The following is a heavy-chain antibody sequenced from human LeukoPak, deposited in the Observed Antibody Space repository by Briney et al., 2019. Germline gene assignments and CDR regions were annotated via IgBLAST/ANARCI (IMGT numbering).Heavy chain of an antibody. CDR1: GFTFSSYT. V-gene: IGHV3-21*01. D-gene: IGHD7-27*01. J-gene: IGHJ3*02. Sequence: GGSLKLSCAASGFTFSSYTMNWVRQAPGKGLGWVSSISSSSSYIYYADSLKGRFTISRDNAKNSLYLQMNSLRAEDTAVYYCARELGAFDIWGQGTMVTVSS. CDR2: ISSSSSYI. CDR3: ARELGAFDI.